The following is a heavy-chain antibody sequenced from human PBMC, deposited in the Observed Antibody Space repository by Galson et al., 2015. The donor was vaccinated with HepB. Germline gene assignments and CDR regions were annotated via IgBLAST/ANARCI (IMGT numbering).Heavy chain of an antibody. J-gene: IGHJ5*02. D-gene: IGHD6-13*01. CDR3: ARGGRQQQVRSTLGHVNWIDA. Sequence: QSGAEVKKPGESLKISCRGSGYSFTSYWIAWVRQMPGKGLEWMGIVYPGDSHIRYSPSFQGQVNISVDKSITTAYVQWSRLKASDTAMYFCARGGRQQQVRSTLGHVNWIDAWGQGTLVIVSS. CDR1: GYSFTSYW. CDR2: VYPGDSHI. V-gene: IGHV5-51*01.